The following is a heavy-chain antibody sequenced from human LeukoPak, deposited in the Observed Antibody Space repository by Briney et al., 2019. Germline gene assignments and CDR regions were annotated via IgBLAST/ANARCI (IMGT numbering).Heavy chain of an antibody. J-gene: IGHJ3*02. D-gene: IGHD1-26*01. CDR2: IYTSGST. V-gene: IGHV4-61*02. Sequence: SETLSLTCTVSGGSISSGRYYWSWLRQPAGPGLEWIGRIYTSGSTHYNPSLKSRVTISVDTSKNQFSLKLSSVTAADTAMYYCARWEESDAFDIWGQGTVVTVSS. CDR3: ARWEESDAFDI. CDR1: GGSISSGRYY.